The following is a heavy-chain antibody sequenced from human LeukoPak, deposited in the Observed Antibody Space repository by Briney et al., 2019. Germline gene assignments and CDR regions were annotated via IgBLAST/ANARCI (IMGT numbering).Heavy chain of an antibody. CDR2: IRSKAYGGTT. V-gene: IGHV3-49*02. J-gene: IGHJ4*02. D-gene: IGHD3-3*01. CDR3: TRVGFTIFGVVIEEFDY. Sequence: WIRQPPGKGLEWVGFIRSKAYGGTTEYAASVKGRFTISRDDSKSIAYLQMNSLKTEDTAVYYCTRVGFTIFGVVIEEFDYWGQGTLVTVSS.